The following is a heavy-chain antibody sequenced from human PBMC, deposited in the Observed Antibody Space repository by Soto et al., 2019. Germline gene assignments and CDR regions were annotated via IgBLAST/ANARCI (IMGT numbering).Heavy chain of an antibody. D-gene: IGHD6-19*01. CDR1: GFTFSSYA. CDR3: ARALKQWLVRSAFDI. V-gene: IGHV3-30-3*01. J-gene: IGHJ3*02. Sequence: PGGSLRLSCAASGFTFSSYAMHWVRQAPGKGLEWVAVISYDGSNKYYADSVKGRFTISRDNSKNTLYLQMNSLRAEDTAVYYCARALKQWLVRSAFDIWGQGTMVTVSS. CDR2: ISYDGSNK.